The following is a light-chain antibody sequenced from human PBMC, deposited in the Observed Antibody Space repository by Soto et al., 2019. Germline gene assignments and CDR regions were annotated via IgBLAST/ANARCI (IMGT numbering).Light chain of an antibody. V-gene: IGKV3-20*01. CDR2: VAS. J-gene: IGKJ5*01. Sequence: DIVLTQAPVTLSLSPAEIATLSCSASQIVSSSYLAWYQQKPGQAPRLLIYVASSRGTGIPERFSGSGSGTDFTLTISRLEPEDFAVYYCQQYGSSPLINFGQGTRLEIK. CDR3: QQYGSSPLIN. CDR1: QIVSSSY.